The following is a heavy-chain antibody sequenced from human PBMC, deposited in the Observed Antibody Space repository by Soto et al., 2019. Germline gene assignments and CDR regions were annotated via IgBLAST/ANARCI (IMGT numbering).Heavy chain of an antibody. Sequence: LRLSCTASGFPFSRVAMSWVRQAPGQGLEWVASISANGGSRGGTYYADSVKGRFTISRDNSKNTLYLQMNSLRVEDTAVYYCAREKAREVAATILRYSAMDVWGQ. CDR3: AREKAREVAATILRYSAMDV. CDR1: GFPFSRVA. J-gene: IGHJ6*02. CDR2: ISANGGSRGGT. D-gene: IGHD2-21*01. V-gene: IGHV3-23*01.